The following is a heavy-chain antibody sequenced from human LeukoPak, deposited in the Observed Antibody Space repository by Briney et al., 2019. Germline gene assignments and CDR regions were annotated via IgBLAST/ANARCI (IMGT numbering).Heavy chain of an antibody. CDR2: IHYSGNT. Sequence: SETLSLTCTVSGGSISSYHWSWIRQPPGKGLEWIGYIHYSGNTNYNPSLRSRVTISVDTSKNQFSLRLSSVTAADTAVYYCARARLGGIVVVPAGSEGQDWFGAWGQGTLVTVSS. CDR1: GGSISSYH. D-gene: IGHD2-2*01. J-gene: IGHJ5*02. CDR3: ARARLGGIVVVPAGSEGQDWFGA. V-gene: IGHV4-59*01.